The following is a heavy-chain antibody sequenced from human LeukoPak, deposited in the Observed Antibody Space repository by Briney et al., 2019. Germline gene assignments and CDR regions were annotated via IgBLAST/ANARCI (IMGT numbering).Heavy chain of an antibody. CDR2: IRYDGSNK. J-gene: IGHJ4*02. CDR1: GFTFTNYG. CDR3: ARDRKWELLRLFDY. V-gene: IGHV3-30*02. D-gene: IGHD1-26*01. Sequence: GGSLRLSCTASGFTFTNYGMHWVRQAPGKGLEWVAFIRYDGSNKYYPDSVKGRFTISRDNSRNTLYLQMNSLRAEDTAVYYCARDRKWELLRLFDYWGQGTLVTVSS.